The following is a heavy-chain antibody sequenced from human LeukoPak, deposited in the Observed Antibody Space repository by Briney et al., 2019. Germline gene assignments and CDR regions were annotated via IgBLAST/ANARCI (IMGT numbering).Heavy chain of an antibody. V-gene: IGHV3-64*02. J-gene: IGHJ6*03. CDR3: ARGPSSYFYMDV. Sequence: GGSLRLSCAGSGSTFSDYTMHWVRQGPGKGLEYVSAITANARSKYHADSVRGRFAISRDNSKDTLYLQMGSLRPEDTAVYYCARGPSSYFYMDVWGKGTTVTISS. CDR2: ITANARSK. CDR1: GSTFSDYT.